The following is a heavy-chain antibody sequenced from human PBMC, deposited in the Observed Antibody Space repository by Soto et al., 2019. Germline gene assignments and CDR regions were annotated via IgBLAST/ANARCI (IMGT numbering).Heavy chain of an antibody. Sequence: VQLVESGGGVVQPGRSLRLSCAAYGFSISRSAMHWVRQAPGKGLEWVAVIAYDGSNRWYADSAKGRFTISRDNSKNTVYLQVRSLRGADTAVYYCARDLQAGTDNVNWFAPWGQGTLVTVSS. CDR2: IAYDGSNR. D-gene: IGHD1-1*01. CDR1: GFSISRSA. V-gene: IGHV3-30*04. CDR3: ARDLQAGTDNVNWFAP. J-gene: IGHJ5*02.